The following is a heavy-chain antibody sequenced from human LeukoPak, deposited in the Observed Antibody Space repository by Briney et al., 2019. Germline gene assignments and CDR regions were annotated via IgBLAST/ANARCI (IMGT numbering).Heavy chain of an antibody. CDR2: INAGNGNT. CDR3: ARAPPPAISQWLVSVNWYFDL. D-gene: IGHD6-19*01. V-gene: IGHV1-3*01. Sequence: GASVKVSCKASGYTFTSYAMHWVRQAPGQRLEWMGWINAGNGNTKYSQKFQGRVTITRDTSASTAYMELSSLRSEDTAVYYCARAPPPAISQWLVSVNWYFDLWGRGTLVTVSS. J-gene: IGHJ2*01. CDR1: GYTFTSYA.